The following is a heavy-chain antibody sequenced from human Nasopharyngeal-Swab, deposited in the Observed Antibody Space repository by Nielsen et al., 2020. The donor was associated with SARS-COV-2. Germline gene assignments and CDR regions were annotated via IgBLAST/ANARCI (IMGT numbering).Heavy chain of an antibody. J-gene: IGHJ1*01. CDR2: ISSSSSYI. D-gene: IGHD6-19*01. CDR1: GFTFSSYS. V-gene: IGHV3-21*01. Sequence: GGSLRLSCAASGFTFSSYSMNWVRQAPGKGLEWVSSISSSSSYIYYADSVKGRFTISRDNAKNSLYLQMNSLRAEDTAVYYCARRVVAGEYFQHWGQGTLVTVSS. CDR3: ARRVVAGEYFQH.